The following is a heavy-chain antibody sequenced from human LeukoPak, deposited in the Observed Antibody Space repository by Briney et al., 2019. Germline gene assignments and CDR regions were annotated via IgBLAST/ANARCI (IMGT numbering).Heavy chain of an antibody. D-gene: IGHD6-6*01. Sequence: GGSLILSCAASGFTFSSYEMNWARQAPGKGLEWVSYISSRGTTTYYADSVKGRFTISRDDAKNSLYLHMNSLRVEDTAVYYCARLYSSSSGLRASDYWGQGTLVTVSS. CDR3: ARLYSSSSGLRASDY. CDR2: ISSRGTTT. CDR1: GFTFSSYE. J-gene: IGHJ4*02. V-gene: IGHV3-48*03.